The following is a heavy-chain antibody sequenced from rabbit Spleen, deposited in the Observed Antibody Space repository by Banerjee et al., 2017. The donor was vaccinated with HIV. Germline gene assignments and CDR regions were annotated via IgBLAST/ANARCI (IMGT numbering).Heavy chain of an antibody. D-gene: IGHD3-1*01. Sequence: QEQLVESGGGLVQPEGSLTLTCKASGFDFGNHGMCWVRQAPGKGPEWIACVDSYGNTFYANWAKGRFTVSKTSSTTVTLQMTSLTAADTATYFCTRDDPGSDNFNLWGPGTLVTVS. V-gene: IGHV1S45*01. J-gene: IGHJ4*01. CDR1: GFDFGNHG. CDR2: VDSYGNT. CDR3: TRDDPGSDNFNL.